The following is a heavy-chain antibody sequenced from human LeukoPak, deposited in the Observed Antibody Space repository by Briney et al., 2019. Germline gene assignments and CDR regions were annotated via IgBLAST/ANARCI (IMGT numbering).Heavy chain of an antibody. V-gene: IGHV4-59*01. Sequence: KASETLSLTCTVSGGSISSYYWSWIRQPPGKGLEWIGCIYYSGSTNYNPSLKSRVTISVDTSNNQFSLKLTSLTAAHTAVYYCARGRTGRTISFDYWGQGTLVTVSS. CDR1: GGSISSYY. CDR3: ARGRTGRTISFDY. D-gene: IGHD5-24*01. CDR2: IYYSGST. J-gene: IGHJ4*02.